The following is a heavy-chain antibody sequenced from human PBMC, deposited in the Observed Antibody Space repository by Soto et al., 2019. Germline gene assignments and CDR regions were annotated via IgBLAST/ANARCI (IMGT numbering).Heavy chain of an antibody. J-gene: IGHJ3*02. CDR3: ARDADILTGSDAFDI. D-gene: IGHD3-9*01. CDR1: GFTFSDYY. Sequence: QVQVVESGGGLVKPGGSLRLSCAASGFTFSDYYMSWIRQAPGKGLEWVSYIGSSSSYTNYADSVKGRFTISRDNAKNSLYLQMNSLRAEETAVYYCARDADILTGSDAFDIWGQGTMVTVSS. CDR2: IGSSSSYT. V-gene: IGHV3-11*05.